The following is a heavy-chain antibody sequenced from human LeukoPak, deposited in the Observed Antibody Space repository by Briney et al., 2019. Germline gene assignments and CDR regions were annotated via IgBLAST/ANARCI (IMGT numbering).Heavy chain of an antibody. CDR3: AREGVLLWFGELFRTAFDI. V-gene: IGHV4-4*02. CDR1: GGSISSSNW. CDR2: IYHSGST. J-gene: IGHJ3*02. Sequence: SGTLSLTCAVSGGSISSSNWWSWVRQPPGKGLEWIGEIYHSGSTNYNPSLKSRVTISVDKSKNQFSLKLSSVTAADTAAYYCAREGVLLWFGELFRTAFDIWGQGTMVTVSS. D-gene: IGHD3-10*01.